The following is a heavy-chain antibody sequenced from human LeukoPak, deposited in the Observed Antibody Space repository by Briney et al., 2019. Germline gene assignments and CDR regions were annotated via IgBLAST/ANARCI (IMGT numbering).Heavy chain of an antibody. D-gene: IGHD3-16*02. CDR1: GFTFRSYA. CDR3: ATYNYVWGRYRLAQSDY. Sequence: GSLRLSCAASGFTFRSYAMSWVRQLPGKGLEWLSYINESGGSAYYADSVKGRLVISRDNSKNSLYLEINSLRAEDTAIYYCATYNYVWGRYRLAQSDYWGQGTLVTVSS. V-gene: IGHV3-23*01. J-gene: IGHJ4*02. CDR2: INESGGSA.